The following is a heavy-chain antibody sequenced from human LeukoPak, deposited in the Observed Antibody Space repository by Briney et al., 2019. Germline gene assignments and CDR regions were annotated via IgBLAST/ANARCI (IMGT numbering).Heavy chain of an antibody. Sequence: PGGSLRLSCAASGFTFSSYVMHWVRQAPGKGLEWVAVIWYDGSNKYYADSVKGRFTISRDNSKNTLYLQMNSLRVEDTAVYYCARGMWEDYWGQGTLVTVSS. V-gene: IGHV3-33*08. CDR3: ARGMWEDY. CDR2: IWYDGSNK. J-gene: IGHJ4*02. CDR1: GFTFSSYV. D-gene: IGHD1-26*01.